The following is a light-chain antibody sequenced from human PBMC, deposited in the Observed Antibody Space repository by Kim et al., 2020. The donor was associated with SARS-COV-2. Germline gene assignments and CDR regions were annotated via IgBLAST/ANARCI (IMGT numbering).Light chain of an antibody. J-gene: IGKJ4*01. CDR1: QAISTY. Sequence: SASVGDRVTITCRARQAISTYLAWFQQKPGKATKSLIYAASTLQSGVSSKFSGSGSGTDFTLTISSLQPEDSATYYCQQYNSYPLTFGGGTKVEI. V-gene: IGKV1-16*02. CDR2: AAS. CDR3: QQYNSYPLT.